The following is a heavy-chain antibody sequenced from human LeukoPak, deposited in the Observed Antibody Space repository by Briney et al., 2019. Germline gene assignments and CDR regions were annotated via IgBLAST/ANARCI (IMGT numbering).Heavy chain of an antibody. V-gene: IGHV3-49*03. CDR1: GFTFGDYA. J-gene: IGHJ4*02. CDR3: TRGSLGDVDY. CDR2: IRSKAYGGTT. D-gene: IGHD3-16*01. Sequence: GGSQRLSCTASGFTFGDYAMSWFRQAAGKGLEWVGFIRSKAYGGTTEYAASVKGRFTISRDDSKSIAYLQMNSLKTEDTAVYYCTRGSLGDVDYWGQGTLVTVSS.